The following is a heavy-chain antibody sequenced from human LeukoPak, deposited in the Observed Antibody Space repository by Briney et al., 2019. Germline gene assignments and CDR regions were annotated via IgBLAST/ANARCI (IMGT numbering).Heavy chain of an antibody. CDR2: ISYDGSNK. J-gene: IGHJ4*02. Sequence: PGGSLRLSCAASGFTFSTYAMHWVRQGPGKGLEWVAVISYDGSNKYYADSVKGRFTISRDNSKNTLYLQMSSLSAEDTAVHYCARTTTPHYYGSGSYALGYWGQGTLVTVPS. V-gene: IGHV3-30-3*01. D-gene: IGHD3-10*01. CDR3: ARTTTPHYYGSGSYALGY. CDR1: GFTFSTYA.